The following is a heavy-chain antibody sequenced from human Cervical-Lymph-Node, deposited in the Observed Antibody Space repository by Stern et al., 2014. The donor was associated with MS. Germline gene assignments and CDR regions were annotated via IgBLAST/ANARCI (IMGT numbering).Heavy chain of an antibody. CDR2: IIPILGTT. V-gene: IGHV1-69*01. CDR1: GDTFINFG. J-gene: IGHJ6*02. CDR3: ARDNDDNGMDV. Sequence: VQMLESGAEVKKPGSSVKVSCTASGDTFINFGISWVRLAPGQGLEWKGGIIPILGTTEYIQSCQGRLTISADESATTVYMELNSLRSDDTAVYYCARDNDDNGMDVWGQGTTVIVSS. D-gene: IGHD1-1*01.